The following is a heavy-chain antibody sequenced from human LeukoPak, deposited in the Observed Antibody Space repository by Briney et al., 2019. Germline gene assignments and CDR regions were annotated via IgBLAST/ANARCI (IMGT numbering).Heavy chain of an antibody. J-gene: IGHJ4*02. D-gene: IGHD5-24*01. CDR2: FDPEDGET. CDR3: AAGGQLDGYNWAHFDY. Sequence: ASVKVSCKVSGYTLTELSMHWVRQAPGKGLEWMGGFDPEDGETIYAQKFQGRVTMTEDTSTDTAYMELSSLRSEDTAVYYCAAGGQLDGYNWAHFDYWGQGTLVTVSS. CDR1: GYTLTELS. V-gene: IGHV1-24*01.